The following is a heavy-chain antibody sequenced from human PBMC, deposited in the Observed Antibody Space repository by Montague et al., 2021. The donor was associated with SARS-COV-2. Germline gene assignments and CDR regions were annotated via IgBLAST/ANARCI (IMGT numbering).Heavy chain of an antibody. Sequence: SETLSLTCTVSGDSITNTRYFWGWIPQPPGKALEWIGSIYHNGKTYSTPYLERRALLSIDTSKNPFSLRPASVIASDTAVYYCAVEPNYFFDYWAQGFLVSV. V-gene: IGHV4-39*01. CDR1: GDSITNTRYF. CDR2: IYHNGKT. D-gene: IGHD1-1*01. J-gene: IGHJ4*02. CDR3: AVEPNYFFDY.